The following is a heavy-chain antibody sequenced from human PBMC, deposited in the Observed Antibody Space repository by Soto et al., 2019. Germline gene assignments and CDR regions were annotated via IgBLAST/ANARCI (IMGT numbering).Heavy chain of an antibody. CDR2: ISGSGGST. V-gene: IGHV3-23*01. Sequence: GGSLRLSCAASGFTFSSYAMSWVRQAPGKGLEWVSAISGSGGSTYYADSVKGRFTISRDNSKNTLYLQMNSLRAEDTAVYYWEGVRGVLLRYYGMDVWGQGTTVTVSS. CDR3: EGVRGVLLRYYGMDV. CDR1: GFTFSSYA. J-gene: IGHJ6*01. D-gene: IGHD3-10*01.